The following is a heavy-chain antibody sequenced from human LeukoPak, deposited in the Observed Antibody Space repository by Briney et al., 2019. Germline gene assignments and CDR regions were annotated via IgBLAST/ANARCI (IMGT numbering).Heavy chain of an antibody. Sequence: GGSLRLSCAASGFTFSSYSMNWVRQAPGKGLEWVSSISSSSSYIYYADSVKGRFTISRDNAKNSLYLQMNSLRAEDTAVYYCARPGSSGYSEGNLGYWGQGTLVTVSS. CDR1: GFTFSSYS. CDR3: ARPGSSGYSEGNLGY. J-gene: IGHJ4*02. D-gene: IGHD3-22*01. V-gene: IGHV3-21*01. CDR2: ISSSSSYI.